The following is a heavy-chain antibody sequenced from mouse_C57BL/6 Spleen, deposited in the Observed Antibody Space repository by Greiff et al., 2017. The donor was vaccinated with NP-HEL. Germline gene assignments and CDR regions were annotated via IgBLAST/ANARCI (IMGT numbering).Heavy chain of an antibody. CDR3: ARHEYVRGTAQVPFSY. J-gene: IGHJ3*01. D-gene: IGHD3-2*02. Sequence: QVQLKQSGAELVKPGASVKLSCKASGYTFTEYTIHWVKQRSGQGLEWIGWFYPGRGSIKYNENFKDKGTLTADKSSSTVSMERSRLTYEDSAVFFCARHEYVRGTAQVPFSYWGQGTLVTVSA. V-gene: IGHV1-62-2*01. CDR2: FYPGRGSI. CDR1: GYTFTEYT.